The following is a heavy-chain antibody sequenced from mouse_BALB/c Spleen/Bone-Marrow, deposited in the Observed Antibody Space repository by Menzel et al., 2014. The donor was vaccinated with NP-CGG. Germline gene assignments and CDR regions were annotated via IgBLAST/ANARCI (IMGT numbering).Heavy chain of an antibody. CDR1: GYAFTDYL. Sequence: QVQLQQSGAELVRPGTSVKVSCKASGYAFTDYLMGWLKQRPGQGLEWIGVINPGSGRTNYNEKFKDKATLTADKSSSTAYMQLSSLTSDDSAVYFCARYDGYFDYWGQGTTLTVSS. CDR3: ARYDGYFDY. CDR2: INPGSGRT. V-gene: IGHV1-54*01. D-gene: IGHD2-3*01. J-gene: IGHJ2*01.